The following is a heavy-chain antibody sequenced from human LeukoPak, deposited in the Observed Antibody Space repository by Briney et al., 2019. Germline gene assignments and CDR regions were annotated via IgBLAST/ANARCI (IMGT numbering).Heavy chain of an antibody. CDR1: GFTFSSYS. Sequence: GGSLRLSCAASGFTFSSYSMNWVRQAPGKGLEWVSYISSSSNSIYYADSVKGRFTIPRDNAKNSLYLQMNSLRAEDTAVYYCARGRSAYQEFDFWGQGTLVTVSS. D-gene: IGHD3-22*01. CDR3: ARGRSAYQEFDF. CDR2: ISSSSNSI. J-gene: IGHJ4*02. V-gene: IGHV3-48*01.